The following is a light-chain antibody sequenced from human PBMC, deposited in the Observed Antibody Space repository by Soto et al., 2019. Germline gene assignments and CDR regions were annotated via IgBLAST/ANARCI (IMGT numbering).Light chain of an antibody. J-gene: IGKJ5*01. V-gene: IGKV3-11*01. CDR2: DAS. CDR1: QTVNSSY. Sequence: EIVLTQSPGTLSLSPGERATLSCRASQTVNSSYLAWYQQKPGQAPRLLIYDASNRVTGIPARFRGSGSGTDFTLTISSPEPDDFAVYYCQQRSNWQITFGQGTRLEIK. CDR3: QQRSNWQIT.